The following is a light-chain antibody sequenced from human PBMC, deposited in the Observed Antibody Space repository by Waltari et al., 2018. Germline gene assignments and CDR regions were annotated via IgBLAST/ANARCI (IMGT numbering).Light chain of an antibody. J-gene: IGKJ2*01. CDR2: AAS. CDR1: QSINNY. V-gene: IGKV1-39*01. Sequence: DIQMTQSPSSLSASVGDRVNITCRASQSINNYLNWYQQKPGKAPNLLIYAASSLHSGVPSRFSGSGSGTDFTLTISSLQADDVATYYCQQSSSTPQDAFGQGTKLEIK. CDR3: QQSSSTPQDA.